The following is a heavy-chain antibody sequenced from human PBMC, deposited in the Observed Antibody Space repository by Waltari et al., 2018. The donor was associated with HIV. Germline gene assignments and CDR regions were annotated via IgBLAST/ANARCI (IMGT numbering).Heavy chain of an antibody. CDR3: ARRPPYDSSGYYTGYFDL. CDR1: GYSFTRHW. Sequence: EVQLVQSGAEVKKPGESLKSSCKGSGYSFTRHWLCWVRQMPRKRLAWRGIIYPGDSDTRYSPSLQGQVTISADKSISTAYLQWSSLKASDTAMYYCARRPPYDSSGYYTGYFDLWGRGTLVTVSS. J-gene: IGHJ2*01. V-gene: IGHV5-51*01. CDR2: IYPGDSDT. D-gene: IGHD3-22*01.